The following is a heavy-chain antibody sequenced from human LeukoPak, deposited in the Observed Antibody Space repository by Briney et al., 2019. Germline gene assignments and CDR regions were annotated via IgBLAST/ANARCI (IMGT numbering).Heavy chain of an antibody. J-gene: IGHJ4*02. D-gene: IGHD3-10*01. CDR2: IYTSGST. CDR3: ARALWFGELSNSFDY. V-gene: IGHV4-4*07. Sequence: PSETLSLTCTVSGGSISSYYWSWIRQPAGKGLEWIGRIYTSGSTYYNPSLKSRVTMSIDTSMNHFSLKLSSVTAADTAVYYCARALWFGELSNSFDYWGQGTLVTVSS. CDR1: GGSISSYY.